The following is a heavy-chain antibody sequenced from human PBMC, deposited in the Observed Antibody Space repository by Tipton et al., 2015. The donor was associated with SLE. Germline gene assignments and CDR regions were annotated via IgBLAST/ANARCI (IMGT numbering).Heavy chain of an antibody. CDR3: ARLWQHLFDY. V-gene: IGHV4-39*01. D-gene: IGHD6-13*01. J-gene: IGHJ4*02. Sequence: TLSLTCTVSGDSISNSPYYWGWIRQPPGKGLQWIGNIYYSGITHYNPSLKSRVTISVDPSKNQFSLKLSSVTAADTAVYYCARLWQHLFDYWGQGTLVTVSS. CDR2: IYYSGIT. CDR1: GDSISNSPYY.